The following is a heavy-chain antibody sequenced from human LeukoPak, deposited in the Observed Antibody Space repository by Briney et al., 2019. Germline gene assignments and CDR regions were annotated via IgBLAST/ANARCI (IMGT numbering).Heavy chain of an antibody. D-gene: IGHD2-15*01. CDR3: ARAVGSSYCSGGSCYSCRFDP. Sequence: SETLSLTCSVSGDSISKYYWSWIRQPAGKGLEWIGRVHTSGSTNYNPSLKSRVTMSIDTSKNQFSLNLSSVTAADTAVYYCARAVGSSYCSGGSCYSCRFDPWGQGTQVTVSS. J-gene: IGHJ5*02. CDR2: VHTSGST. CDR1: GDSISKYY. V-gene: IGHV4-4*07.